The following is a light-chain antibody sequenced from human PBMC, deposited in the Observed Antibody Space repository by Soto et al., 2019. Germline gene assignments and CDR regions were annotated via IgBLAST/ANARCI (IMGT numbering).Light chain of an antibody. V-gene: IGLV2-14*03. CDR2: DVS. CDR1: RRDVGGYNF. J-gene: IGLJ1*01. CDR3: TSYTSSFTYV. Sequence: QSVLTQAASVSGSPGQSITLSCTGTRRDVGGYNFVSWYQNHPGKAPKLIIYDVSNRPSGVSNRFSGSKSGNTASLTISGLQAEDEADYYCTSYTSSFTYVFGTGTKVTVL.